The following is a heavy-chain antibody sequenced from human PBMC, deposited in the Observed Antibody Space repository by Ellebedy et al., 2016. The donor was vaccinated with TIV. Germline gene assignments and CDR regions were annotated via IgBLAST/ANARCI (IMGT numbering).Heavy chain of an antibody. Sequence: ASVKVSCXASGYTFTSYGISWVRQAPGQGLEWMGIINPSGGSTSYAQKLQGRVTMTTDTSTSTAYMELRSLRSDDTAVYYCARGYITMVRGVDFDYWGQGTLVTVSS. V-gene: IGHV1-18*01. J-gene: IGHJ4*02. D-gene: IGHD3-10*01. CDR3: ARGYITMVRGVDFDY. CDR2: INPSGGST. CDR1: GYTFTSYG.